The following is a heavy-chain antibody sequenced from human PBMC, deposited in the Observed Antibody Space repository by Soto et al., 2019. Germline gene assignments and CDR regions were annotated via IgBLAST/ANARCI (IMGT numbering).Heavy chain of an antibody. V-gene: IGHV1-18*04. CDR1: GYTFASYG. CDR3: AREQFRITNFGVVKTDAFDI. J-gene: IGHJ3*02. CDR2: ISAYNGNT. D-gene: IGHD3-3*01. Sequence: GASVKVSCKASGYTFASYGISWGRQAPGQGLEWMGWISAYNGNTNYAQKLQGRVTMTTDTSTSTAYMELRSLRSDDTAVYYCAREQFRITNFGVVKTDAFDIWGQGTMVTVSS.